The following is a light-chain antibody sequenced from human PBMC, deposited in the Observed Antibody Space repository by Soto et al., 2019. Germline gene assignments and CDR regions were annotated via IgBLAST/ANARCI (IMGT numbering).Light chain of an antibody. Sequence: EIVLTQSPGTLSLSPGERATLSCRATQSLSSSYLAWYQQKPGQAPRLLIYGASTRAPGFPARFSGSGSGTDFTLTISSLQSEDFAVYYCQQYNNWPWTFGQGTKVDIK. CDR3: QQYNNWPWT. J-gene: IGKJ1*01. CDR2: GAS. V-gene: IGKV3-15*01. CDR1: QSLSSSY.